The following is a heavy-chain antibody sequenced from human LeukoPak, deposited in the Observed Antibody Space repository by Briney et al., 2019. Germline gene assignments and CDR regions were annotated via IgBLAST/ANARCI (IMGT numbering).Heavy chain of an antibody. V-gene: IGHV1-2*02. J-gene: IGHJ5*02. CDR1: GYTFTGYY. CDR3: ARDSPGKGIDYYDSSGYSYNWFDP. D-gene: IGHD3-22*01. CDR2: INPNSGGT. Sequence: GASVKVSCKASGYTFTGYYMHWVRQAPGQGLEWMGWINPNSGGTNYAQKFQGRVTMTRDTSISTAYMELSRLRSDDTAVYYCARDSPGKGIDYYDSSGYSYNWFDPWGQGTLVTVSS.